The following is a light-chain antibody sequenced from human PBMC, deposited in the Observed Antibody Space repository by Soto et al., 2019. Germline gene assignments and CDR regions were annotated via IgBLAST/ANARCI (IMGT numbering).Light chain of an antibody. J-gene: IGLJ1*01. CDR2: EVT. CDR1: SSDVGGYDY. Sequence: QSVLTQPPSTSGSPGQSVTISCTGTSSDVGGYDYVSWYQQHPGKAPKLMIYEVTKRPSGVPDRFSGSKSGNTASLTVSGLQADDEADYYCSSYAGSIYVFGTGTKVTGL. CDR3: SSYAGSIYV. V-gene: IGLV2-8*01.